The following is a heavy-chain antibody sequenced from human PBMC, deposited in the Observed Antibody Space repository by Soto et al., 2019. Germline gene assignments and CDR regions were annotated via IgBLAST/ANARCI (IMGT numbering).Heavy chain of an antibody. V-gene: IGHV3-7*03. CDR2: IKADGSET. J-gene: IGHJ4*02. D-gene: IGHD1-1*01. CDR3: ARADVTTATTVYYDY. Sequence: EVQLVESGGGLVQPGGSLRLSCAASGFSFSTYWMSWVRQVPGTGLEWVANIKADGSETYYVDSVRGRFTISRDNAKTSLYLQMNSLRAEDTAIYFCARADVTTATTVYYDYWGQGTPITVSS. CDR1: GFSFSTYW.